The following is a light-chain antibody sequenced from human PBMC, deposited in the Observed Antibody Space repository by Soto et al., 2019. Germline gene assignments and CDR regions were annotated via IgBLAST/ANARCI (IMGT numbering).Light chain of an antibody. CDR1: QSVSNKY. V-gene: IGKV3-20*01. CDR2: GAS. CDR3: QQYGTSPRT. Sequence: EIMMTQSPATLSLSPGERATLSCTASQSVSNKYLAWYQQKPGQAPRLLIYGASSRATGIPDRFSGSGSGTDFTLTINRLEPEDFAVYYCQQYGTSPRTFGQGTKVDIK. J-gene: IGKJ1*01.